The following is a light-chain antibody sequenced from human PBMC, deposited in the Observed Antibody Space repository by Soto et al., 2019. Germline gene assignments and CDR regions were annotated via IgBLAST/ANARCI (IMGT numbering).Light chain of an antibody. V-gene: IGLV1-40*01. CDR1: SSNIGAGYD. Sequence: QSVLTQPPSVSGAPGQRVTISCTGSSSNIGAGYDVHWYQQLPGTAPKLLIYGNSNRPSGVPDRFSGSKSGTSAFLAITGLQAEDDADYYCQSYDSSLSGYVFGTGTKLTVL. CDR3: QSYDSSLSGYV. J-gene: IGLJ1*01. CDR2: GNS.